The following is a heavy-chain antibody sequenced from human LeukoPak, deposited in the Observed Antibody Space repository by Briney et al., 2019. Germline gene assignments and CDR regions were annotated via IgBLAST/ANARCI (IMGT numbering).Heavy chain of an antibody. CDR1: GFTFSSYA. Sequence: GGSLRLSCAASGFTFSSYAMSWVRQAPGKGLEWVSAISGSGGSTYYADSVKGRFTISRDDSKNTLYLQMSSLRAEDTAVYCCARDAALANVDYWGQGALVTVSS. V-gene: IGHV3-23*01. CDR2: ISGSGGST. CDR3: ARDAALANVDY. J-gene: IGHJ4*02. D-gene: IGHD5-18*01.